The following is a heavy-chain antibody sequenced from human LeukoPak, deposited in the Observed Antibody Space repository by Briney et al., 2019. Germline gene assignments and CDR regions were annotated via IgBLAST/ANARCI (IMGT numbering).Heavy chain of an antibody. Sequence: SVKVSCKASGGTFSSYAISWARQAPGQGLEWMGGIIPIFGTANYAQKFQGRVTITTDESTSTAYMELSSLRSEDTAVYYCARAQYSSGWYDAFDYWGQGTLVTVSS. D-gene: IGHD6-19*01. CDR1: GGTFSSYA. CDR2: IIPIFGTA. J-gene: IGHJ4*02. V-gene: IGHV1-69*05. CDR3: ARAQYSSGWYDAFDY.